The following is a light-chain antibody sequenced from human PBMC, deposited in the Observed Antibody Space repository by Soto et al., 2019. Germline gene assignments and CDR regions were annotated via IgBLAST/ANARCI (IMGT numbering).Light chain of an antibody. CDR2: DAS. Sequence: DIQMTQSPSTLSASVGERVTVTCRASQSASSWLAWYQQKPGKAPKLLIYDASSLQSGVPSRFSGSGSGTEFTLTISSLQPDDFATYYCQHYNSYSEACGQGNKGAIK. CDR3: QHYNSYSEA. V-gene: IGKV1-5*01. CDR1: QSASSW. J-gene: IGKJ1*01.